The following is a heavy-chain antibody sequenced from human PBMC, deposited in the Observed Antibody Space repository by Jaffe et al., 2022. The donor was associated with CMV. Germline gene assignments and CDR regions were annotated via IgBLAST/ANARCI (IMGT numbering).Heavy chain of an antibody. J-gene: IGHJ6*02. Sequence: EVQLVESGGVVVQPGGSLRLSCAASGFTFDDYTMHWVRQAPGKGLEWVSLISWDGGSTYYADSVKGRFTISRDNSKNSLYLQMNSLRTEDTALYYCAKAGGVTDDYYYYGMDVWGQGTTVTVSS. CDR2: ISWDGGST. CDR3: AKAGGVTDDYYYYGMDV. CDR1: GFTFDDYT. V-gene: IGHV3-43*01. D-gene: IGHD2-21*02.